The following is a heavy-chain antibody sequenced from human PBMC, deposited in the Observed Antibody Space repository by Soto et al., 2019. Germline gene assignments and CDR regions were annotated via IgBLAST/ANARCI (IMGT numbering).Heavy chain of an antibody. V-gene: IGHV3-48*04. J-gene: IGHJ3*02. Sequence: GGSLRLSCAAAGFTCGGYSMNWVRQAPGKGLEWVSYISSSSSTIYYADSVKGRFTISRDNAKNSLYLQMNSLRAEDTAVYYCATGQYYYDSSGYRFDIWGQGTMVTVSS. CDR1: GFTCGGYS. CDR2: ISSSSSTI. D-gene: IGHD3-22*01. CDR3: ATGQYYYDSSGYRFDI.